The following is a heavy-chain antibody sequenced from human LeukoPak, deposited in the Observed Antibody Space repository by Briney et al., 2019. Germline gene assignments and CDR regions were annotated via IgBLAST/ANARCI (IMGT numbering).Heavy chain of an antibody. V-gene: IGHV4-30-2*01. D-gene: IGHD6-25*01. CDR3: ARGSRGYASYAFDI. CDR2: IYHSGST. Sequence: SETLSLTCAVSGGSISSGGYSWSWLRQPPGKGLEWIGYIYHSGSTYYNPSLKSRVTISVDRSKNQFSLKLSSVTAADTAVYYCARGSRGYASYAFDIWGQGTMVTVSS. J-gene: IGHJ3*02. CDR1: GGSISSGGYS.